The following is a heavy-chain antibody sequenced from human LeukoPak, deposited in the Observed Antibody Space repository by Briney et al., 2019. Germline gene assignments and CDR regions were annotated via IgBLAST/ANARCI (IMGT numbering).Heavy chain of an antibody. V-gene: IGHV4-39*07. CDR3: ARLPYGSGRVADY. J-gene: IGHJ4*02. Sequence: PSETLSLTCTVSGGSISSSTYYWGWIRQPPGKGLEWIGSIYSSGSTYYNPSLKTRVTISVDTSKNQFSLKLSSVTAADTAVYYCARLPYGSGRVADYWGQGTLVTVSS. CDR2: IYSSGST. CDR1: GGSISSSTYY. D-gene: IGHD3-10*01.